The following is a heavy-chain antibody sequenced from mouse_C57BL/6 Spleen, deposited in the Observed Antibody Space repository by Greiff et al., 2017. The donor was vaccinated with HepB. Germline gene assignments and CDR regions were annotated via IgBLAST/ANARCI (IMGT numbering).Heavy chain of an antibody. J-gene: IGHJ2*01. Sequence: VQLQQPGAELVKPGASVKLSCKASGYTFTSYWMHWVKQRPGQGLEWIGMIHPNSGSTNYNEKFKSKATLTADKSSSTAHMQLSSLTSEDSAVYYCARSQLNWSFGCWGQGTTLTVAS. CDR1: GYTFTSYW. V-gene: IGHV1-64*01. CDR3: ARSQLNWSFGC. CDR2: IHPNSGST. D-gene: IGHD4-1*02.